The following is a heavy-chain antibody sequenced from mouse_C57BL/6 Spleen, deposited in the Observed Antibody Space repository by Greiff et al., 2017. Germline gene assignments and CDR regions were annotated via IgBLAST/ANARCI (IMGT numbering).Heavy chain of an antibody. J-gene: IGHJ2*01. Sequence: QVHVKQSGAELARPGASVKMSCKASGYTFTSYTMHWVKQRPGQGLEWIGYINPSSGYTKYNQKFKDKATLTADKSSSTAYMQLSSLTSEDSAVYYCARPAGKSVFDYWGQGTTLTVSS. D-gene: IGHD1-1*01. CDR2: INPSSGYT. CDR3: ARPAGKSVFDY. CDR1: GYTFTSYT. V-gene: IGHV1-4*01.